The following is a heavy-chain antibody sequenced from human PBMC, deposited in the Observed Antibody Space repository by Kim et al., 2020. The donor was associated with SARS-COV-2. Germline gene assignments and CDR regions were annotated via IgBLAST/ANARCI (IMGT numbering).Heavy chain of an antibody. D-gene: IGHD3-10*01. J-gene: IGHJ5*02. CDR2: IIPIFGTA. CDR3: ASYYYGSRYPRRFGSDP. CDR1: GGTFSSYA. Sequence: SVKVSCKASGGTFSSYAISWVRQAPGQGLEWMGGIIPIFGTANYAQKFQGRVTITADESTSTAYMELSSLRSEDTTVYYCASYYYGSRYPRRFGSDPWGQGTLVTVSS. V-gene: IGHV1-69*13.